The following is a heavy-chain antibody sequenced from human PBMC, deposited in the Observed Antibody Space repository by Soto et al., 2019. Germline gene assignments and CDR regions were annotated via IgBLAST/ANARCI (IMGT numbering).Heavy chain of an antibody. CDR3: ATKARLTTYLYYGMDV. Sequence: GGSLRLSCEVSGLTFNTSGMHWVRQAPGKGLEWLAVISYDGATQYYGDTVKGRFTISRDNSKNTLFLHMGRLRAEDTAMYYCATKARLTTYLYYGMDVWGRGTTVTVSS. CDR1: GLTFNTSG. D-gene: IGHD3-16*01. J-gene: IGHJ6*02. CDR2: ISYDGATQ. V-gene: IGHV3-30*03.